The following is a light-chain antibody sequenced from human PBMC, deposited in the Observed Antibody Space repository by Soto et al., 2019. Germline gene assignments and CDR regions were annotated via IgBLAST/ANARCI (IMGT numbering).Light chain of an antibody. Sequence: AIRMTQSPSSLSASTGDRVTITCRASQGISSYLAWYQQKQGKAPKLLIYAASTLQSGVPSRFSGSGSGTDFTLTISCLQSEDFATYYCQQYYSYPSTFGPGTKVDIK. CDR1: QGISSY. J-gene: IGKJ3*01. V-gene: IGKV1-8*01. CDR3: QQYYSYPST. CDR2: AAS.